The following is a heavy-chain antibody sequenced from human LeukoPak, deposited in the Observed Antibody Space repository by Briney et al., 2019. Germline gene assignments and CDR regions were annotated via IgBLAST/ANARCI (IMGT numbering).Heavy chain of an antibody. CDR1: GYTFTAYY. J-gene: IGHJ4*02. D-gene: IGHD6-19*01. CDR2: IIPILGIA. Sequence: SVKVSCKASGYTFTAYYLHWVRQAPGQGLEWMGRIIPILGIANYAQKFQGRVTITADKSTSTAYMELSSLRSEDTAVYYCASTTQGDSSGWYPKDFDYWGQGTLVTVSS. V-gene: IGHV1-69*02. CDR3: ASTTQGDSSGWYPKDFDY.